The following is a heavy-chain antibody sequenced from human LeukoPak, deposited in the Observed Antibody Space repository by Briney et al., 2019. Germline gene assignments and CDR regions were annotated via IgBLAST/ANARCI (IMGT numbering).Heavy chain of an antibody. CDR2: IYYSGST. V-gene: IGHV4-39*07. CDR3: ARVGFEFFGVVIERYNWFDP. Sequence: SETLSLTCTVSGGSISSSSYYWGWIRQPPGKGLEWIGSIYYSGSTYYNPSLKSRVTISVDTSKNQFSLKLSSVTAADTAVYYCARVGFEFFGVVIERYNWFDPWGQGTLVTVSS. J-gene: IGHJ5*02. CDR1: GGSISSSSYY. D-gene: IGHD3-3*01.